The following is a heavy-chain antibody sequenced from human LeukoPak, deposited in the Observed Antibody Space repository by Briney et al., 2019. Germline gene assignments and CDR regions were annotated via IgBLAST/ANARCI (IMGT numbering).Heavy chain of an antibody. CDR3: ARDYVVVVPAAIVYYYYYGMDV. Sequence: ASVNVSCKASGGTFSSYAISWVRQAPGQGLEWMGGIIPIFGTANYAQKFQGRVTITADESTSTAYMELSSLRSEDTAVYYCARDYVVVVPAAIVYYYYYGMDVWGQGTTVTVSS. V-gene: IGHV1-69*13. CDR1: GGTFSSYA. D-gene: IGHD2-2*01. CDR2: IIPIFGTA. J-gene: IGHJ6*02.